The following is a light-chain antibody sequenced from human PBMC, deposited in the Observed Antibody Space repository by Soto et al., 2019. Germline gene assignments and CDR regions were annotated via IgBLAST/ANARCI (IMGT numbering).Light chain of an antibody. J-gene: IGLJ2*01. CDR1: SSNIGAGYD. Sequence: QSVLTQPPSVSGAPGQRVTISCTGSSSNIGAGYDVHWYQQFPGTAPKLLIYGNTNRPSGVPDRFSGSKSGTSASLAITGLQAEDEADYYCQSYDNSLSGCVFGGGTQLTVL. V-gene: IGLV1-40*01. CDR3: QSYDNSLSGCV. CDR2: GNT.